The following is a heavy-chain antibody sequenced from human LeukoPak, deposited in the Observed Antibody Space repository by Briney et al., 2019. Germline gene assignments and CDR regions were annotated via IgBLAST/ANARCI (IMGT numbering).Heavy chain of an antibody. V-gene: IGHV3-21*04. CDR1: GFTFSRYS. Sequence: GGSLRLSCSASGFTFSRYSMNWVRQAPGKGLEGVSSISSGSSFMYYADSVKVRFTISRDNSKTQLYMKMTRLRAEDTAVYYCAKDSYYDYVWGSYRYTNQFDYWGQGTLVTVSS. CDR3: AKDSYYDYVWGSYRYTNQFDY. D-gene: IGHD3-16*02. J-gene: IGHJ4*02. CDR2: ISSGSSFM.